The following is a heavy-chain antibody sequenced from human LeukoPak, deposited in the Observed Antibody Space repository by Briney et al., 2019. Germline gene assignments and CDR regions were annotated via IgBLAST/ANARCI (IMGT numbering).Heavy chain of an antibody. CDR2: ISGSGGST. V-gene: IGHV3-23*01. J-gene: IGHJ6*02. Sequence: PGGSLRLSCAASGFTFSSYAMSWVRQAPGKGLEWVSAISGSGGSTYYADSVKGRFTISRDNSKNTLYLQMNSLRAEDTAVYYCARDLGYSSSWFATNYYYGMDVWGQGTTVTVSS. CDR3: ARDLGYSSSWFATNYYYGMDV. CDR1: GFTFSSYA. D-gene: IGHD6-13*01.